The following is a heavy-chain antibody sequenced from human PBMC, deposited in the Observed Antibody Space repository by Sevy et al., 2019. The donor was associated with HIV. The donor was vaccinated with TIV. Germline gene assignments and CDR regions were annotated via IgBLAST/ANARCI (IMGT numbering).Heavy chain of an antibody. V-gene: IGHV3-21*06. D-gene: IGHD3-10*01. CDR3: ARDRDYYGSGTYDH. J-gene: IGHJ4*02. Sequence: GGSLRLSCAASEFTFRDYTMNWVRQTPGKGLEWVSYISSGSSYIRYAGSVKGRFTISRDNAENSLYLKMNSLRAEDTGVYYCARDRDYYGSGTYDHWGQGTLVTVSS. CDR2: ISSGSSYI. CDR1: EFTFRDYT.